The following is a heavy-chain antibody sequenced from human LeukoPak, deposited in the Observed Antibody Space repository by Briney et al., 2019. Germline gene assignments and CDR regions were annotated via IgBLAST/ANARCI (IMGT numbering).Heavy chain of an antibody. CDR1: GFTFDDYA. CDR2: ISGDGGST. V-gene: IGHV3-43*02. D-gene: IGHD3-10*01. CDR3: AKGMARGLRLFGLKNYYYYGMDV. J-gene: IGHJ6*02. Sequence: TGGSLRLSCVASGFTFDDYAMHWVRQAPGKGLEWVSLISGDGGSTYYADSVKGRFTISRDNSKNSLYLQMNSLRTEDTALYYCAKGMARGLRLFGLKNYYYYGMDVWGQGTTVTVSS.